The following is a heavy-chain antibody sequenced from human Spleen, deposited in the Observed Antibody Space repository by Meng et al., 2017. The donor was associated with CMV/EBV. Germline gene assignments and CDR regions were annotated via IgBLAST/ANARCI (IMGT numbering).Heavy chain of an antibody. CDR2: INHSGGT. J-gene: IGHJ1*01. D-gene: IGHD2-2*01. Sequence: WSWIRPPPGKGLEWIGEINHSGGTNYNPPLKSRVTISVDTSKNQFSLKLSSVAAADTAVYYCARGPYAVATGYCSSTSCRRLYFQHWGQGTLVTVSS. CDR3: ARGPYAVATGYCSSTSCRRLYFQH. V-gene: IGHV4-34*01.